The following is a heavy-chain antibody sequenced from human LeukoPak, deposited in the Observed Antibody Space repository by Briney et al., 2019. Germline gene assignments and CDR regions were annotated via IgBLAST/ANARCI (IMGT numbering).Heavy chain of an antibody. J-gene: IGHJ4*02. CDR2: ISGRGEAI. D-gene: IGHD1-20*01. CDR3: ARVYLDSSGYFDY. CDR1: GFTFSNHN. Sequence: GGSLRLSCAASGFTFSNHNMDWVRQAPGKGLEWISYISGRGEAIFYADSVQGRFTISRDNAKNSIYLQMNSLRAEDTAVYYCARVYLDSSGYFDYWGQGTLVTVSS. V-gene: IGHV3-48*01.